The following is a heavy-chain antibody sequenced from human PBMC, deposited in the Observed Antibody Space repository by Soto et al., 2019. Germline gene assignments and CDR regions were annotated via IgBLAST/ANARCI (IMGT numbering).Heavy chain of an antibody. J-gene: IGHJ6*02. D-gene: IGHD5-12*01. CDR3: ARDYYRFNSGYGFSMDV. V-gene: IGHV3-30-3*01. CDR1: GFTFSSYA. Sequence: QVQLVESGGGVVQPGRSLRLSCAASGFTFSSYAMHWVRQAPGKGLEWVAVISYDGGNKYYADSVKGRFTISRDNSKNTLYLQMNSLGAEDTAVYYCARDYYRFNSGYGFSMDVWGQGTTVTVSS. CDR2: ISYDGGNK.